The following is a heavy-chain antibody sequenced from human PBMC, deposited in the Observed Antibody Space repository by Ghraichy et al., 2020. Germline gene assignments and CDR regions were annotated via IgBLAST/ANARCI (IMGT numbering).Heavy chain of an antibody. CDR2: TYYRSKWYN. V-gene: IGHV6-1*01. CDR1: GDSVSSNIAA. CDR3: ASSESPNWYFGL. J-gene: IGHJ2*01. Sequence: SQTLSLTCVISGDSVSSNIAAWNWIRPSPSRGLEWLGRTYYRSKWYNDSAVSVKSRMTIRPDTSKNQFSLQLDSVTPEDTAVYYCASSESPNWYFGLWGRGNRVTVSS.